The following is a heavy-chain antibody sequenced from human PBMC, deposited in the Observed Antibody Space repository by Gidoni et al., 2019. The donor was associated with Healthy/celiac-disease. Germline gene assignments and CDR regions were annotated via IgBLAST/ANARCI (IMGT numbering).Heavy chain of an antibody. J-gene: IGHJ2*01. CDR2: SIPIFGTA. CDR1: GGTFSSYA. CDR3: ARGASYGDSAGGYFDL. Sequence: QVQLVQSGAEVKKPGSSVKVSCKASGGTFSSYAISWVRQAPGQGLEWMGGSIPIFGTANYAQKFQGRVTITADESTSTAYMELSSLRSEDTAVYYCARGASYGDSAGGYFDLWGRGTLVTVSS. V-gene: IGHV1-69*01. D-gene: IGHD4-17*01.